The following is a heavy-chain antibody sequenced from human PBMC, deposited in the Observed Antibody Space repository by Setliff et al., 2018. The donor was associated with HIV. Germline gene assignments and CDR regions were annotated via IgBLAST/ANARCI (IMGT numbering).Heavy chain of an antibody. CDR2: INSYNGNT. CDR3: SRSGVPPYYYYGMDV. CDR1: GYTFTAYY. V-gene: IGHV1-18*04. Sequence: AASVKVSCKASGYTFTAYYITWVRQAPGQGLEWMGWINSYNGNTKFAQKFQGRVTMTTDTSTTTAFMELRSLKADDTGIYYCSRSGVPPYYYYGMDVWGQGTTVTVSS. D-gene: IGHD3-10*01. J-gene: IGHJ6*02.